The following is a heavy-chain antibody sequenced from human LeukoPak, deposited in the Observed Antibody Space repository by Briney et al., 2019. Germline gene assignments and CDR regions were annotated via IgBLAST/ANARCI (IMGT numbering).Heavy chain of an antibody. J-gene: IGHJ4*02. CDR1: GYTFTSYY. CDR2: INPSGGST. V-gene: IGHV1-46*01. Sequence: APVKVSCKASGYTFTSYYMHWVRQAPGQGLEWMGIINPSGGSTSYAQKFQGRVTMTRDTSTSTVYMELSSLRSEDTAVYYCARDRADTAMAINFDYWGQGTLVTVSS. D-gene: IGHD5-18*01. CDR3: ARDRADTAMAINFDY.